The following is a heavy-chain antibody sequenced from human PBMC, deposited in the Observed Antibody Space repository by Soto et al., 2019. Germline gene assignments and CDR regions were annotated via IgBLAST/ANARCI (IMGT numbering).Heavy chain of an antibody. J-gene: IGHJ4*02. CDR2: ISAYNGNT. V-gene: IGHV1-18*01. Sequence: GASVKVSCKASGYTFTSYGISWVRQAPGQGLEWMGWISAYNGNTNYAQKLQGRVTMTTDTSTSTAYMELRSLRSDDTAVYYCARARVWRSSGLSHYFDYWGQGTLVTVSS. CDR3: ARARVWRSSGLSHYFDY. CDR1: GYTFTSYG. D-gene: IGHD6-19*01.